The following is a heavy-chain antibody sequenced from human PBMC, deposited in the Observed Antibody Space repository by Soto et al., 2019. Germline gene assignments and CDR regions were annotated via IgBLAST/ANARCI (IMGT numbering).Heavy chain of an antibody. Sequence: SETLSLTCTVSGGSISSSSYYWGWIRQPPGKGLEWIGSIHYSGSTYYNPSLKSRVTMSVDTSKNQFSLKLSSVSAADTAVYFCARGHGGVTVFGAPGHFDYWGQGTLVTVSS. CDR3: ARGHGGVTVFGAPGHFDY. D-gene: IGHD3-3*01. J-gene: IGHJ4*02. V-gene: IGHV4-39*01. CDR1: GGSISSSSYY. CDR2: IHYSGST.